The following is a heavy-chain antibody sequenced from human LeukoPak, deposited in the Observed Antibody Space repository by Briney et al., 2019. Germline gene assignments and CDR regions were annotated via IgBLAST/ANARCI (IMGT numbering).Heavy chain of an antibody. J-gene: IGHJ4*02. Sequence: SETLSLTCTVSGDSVASATYYWTWIRRHPGQGLEWIGCIYNRGTTYYNPSLKSRVAISVDSSKSQFSLTLNSVTGADTAVYYCARGPGISGRFDYWGQGTLVTVSS. D-gene: IGHD2-15*01. CDR2: IYNRGTT. CDR3: ARGPGISGRFDY. V-gene: IGHV4-31*03. CDR1: GDSVASATYY.